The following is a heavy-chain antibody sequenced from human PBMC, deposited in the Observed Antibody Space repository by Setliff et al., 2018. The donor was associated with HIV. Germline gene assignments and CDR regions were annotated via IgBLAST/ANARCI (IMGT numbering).Heavy chain of an antibody. Sequence: NPSETLSLTCTVSGGSISSDDYYWNWIRQPPGKGLEWIGYITYSGSAYYNPSLKSRVTISIDTSNNQISLRLSSVTAADTAMYYRVRDDYGYNGKGFDYWGPGTLVTVSS. CDR3: VRDDYGYNGKGFDY. V-gene: IGHV4-30-4*08. CDR1: GGSISSDDYY. J-gene: IGHJ4*02. D-gene: IGHD4-17*01. CDR2: ITYSGSA.